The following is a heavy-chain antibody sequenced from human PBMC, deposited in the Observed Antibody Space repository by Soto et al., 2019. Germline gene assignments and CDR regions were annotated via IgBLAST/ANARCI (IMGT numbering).Heavy chain of an antibody. J-gene: IGHJ5*02. CDR1: GFTFDDYA. CDR2: ISWNSGSI. V-gene: IGHV3-9*01. Sequence: EVQLVESGGGLVQPGRSLRLSCAASGFTFDDYAMHWVRQAPGKGLEWVSGISWNSGSIGYADSVKGRFTISRDNAKNSLYLQMNSLRAEDTALYYCAKGRYYDFWSGYRHHGGFDPWGQGTLVTVSS. CDR3: AKGRYYDFWSGYRHHGGFDP. D-gene: IGHD3-3*01.